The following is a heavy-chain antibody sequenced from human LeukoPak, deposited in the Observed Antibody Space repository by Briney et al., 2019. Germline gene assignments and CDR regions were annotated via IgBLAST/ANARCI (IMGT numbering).Heavy chain of an antibody. J-gene: IGHJ6*02. CDR3: AKHMRATNTYSFFGLDV. CDR1: GFTFKDYG. Sequence: GRSLRLSCAATGFTFKDYGMHWVRHPPGQGLEWVSSINWNGGGTDYADSVKGRFTISRDNAKNSLYLQLSSLRPEDTALYYCAKHMRATNTYSFFGLDVWGQGTTVTVSS. V-gene: IGHV3-9*01. D-gene: IGHD1-26*01. CDR2: INWNGGGT.